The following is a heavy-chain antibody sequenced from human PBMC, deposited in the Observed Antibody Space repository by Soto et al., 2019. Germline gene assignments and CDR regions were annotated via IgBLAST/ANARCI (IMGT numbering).Heavy chain of an antibody. V-gene: IGHV3-23*01. J-gene: IGHJ4*02. CDR3: AKNRAAAAALTLYYFDY. Sequence: PWWSLRLSCSASVFTFSSYAMSWCRQAPGKGLEWVSAISGSGGSTYYADSVKGRFTISRGNSKNTLYLQMNSLRAEDTAVYYCAKNRAAAAALTLYYFDYWGQGTLVTVSS. D-gene: IGHD6-13*01. CDR1: VFTFSSYA. CDR2: ISGSGGST.